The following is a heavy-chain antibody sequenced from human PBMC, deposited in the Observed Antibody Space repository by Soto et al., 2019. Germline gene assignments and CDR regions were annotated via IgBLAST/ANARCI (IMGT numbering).Heavy chain of an antibody. D-gene: IGHD6-13*01. V-gene: IGHV3-33*01. CDR1: GFTFSSYG. Sequence: QVQLVESGGGVVQPGRSLRLSCAASGFTFSSYGMHWVRQAPGKGLEWVAVIWYDGSNKYYADSVKGRFTISRDNSKNTLYLQMTSLRAEDTAVYYCARDLAAAGRGNYYYYYMDVWGKGTTVTVSS. CDR2: IWYDGSNK. J-gene: IGHJ6*03. CDR3: ARDLAAAGRGNYYYYYMDV.